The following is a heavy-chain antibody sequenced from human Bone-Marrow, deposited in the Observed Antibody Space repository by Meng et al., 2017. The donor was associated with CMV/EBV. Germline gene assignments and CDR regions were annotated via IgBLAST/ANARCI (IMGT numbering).Heavy chain of an antibody. V-gene: IGHV3-7*01. CDR2: IKQDGSEK. Sequence: GGSLRLSCAASGFTLSRFWMSWVRQAPGKGLEWVANIKQDGSEKNYVDSVKGRFTISRDNAKNSLYLQMNSLRAEDTAVYYCARGLTRSDYWGQGNLVTVSS. CDR1: GFTLSRFW. D-gene: IGHD1-14*01. J-gene: IGHJ4*02. CDR3: ARGLTRSDY.